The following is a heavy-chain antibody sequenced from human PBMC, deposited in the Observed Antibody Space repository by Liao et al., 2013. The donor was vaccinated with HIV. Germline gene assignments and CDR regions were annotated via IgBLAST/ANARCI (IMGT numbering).Heavy chain of an antibody. CDR2: IYPSGGS. CDR3: ARGGGELIY. J-gene: IGHJ4*02. Sequence: QVQLRESGPGLVKPSETLSLTCTVSGGSISSYYWNWIRQPAGKGLEWIGRIYPSGGSNYNPSLKSRVTMSVDTSRNQFSLNLNSVTAADTAVYYCARGGGELIYWGQGTLVTVSS. D-gene: IGHD3-16*01. V-gene: IGHV4-4*07. CDR1: GGSISSYY.